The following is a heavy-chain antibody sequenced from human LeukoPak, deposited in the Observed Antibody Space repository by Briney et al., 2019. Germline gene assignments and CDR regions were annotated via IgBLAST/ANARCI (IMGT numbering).Heavy chain of an antibody. CDR1: GFTFSSYA. CDR3: ARRYCSGGSCYPAGY. CDR2: ISGSGGST. J-gene: IGHJ4*02. V-gene: IGHV3-23*01. D-gene: IGHD2-15*01. Sequence: GGSLRLSCAASGFTFSSYAMSWVRQAPGKGLEWVSAISGSGGSTYYADSVKGRFTISRDNSKNTLYLQMNSLRAEDAAVYYCARRYCSGGSCYPAGYWGQGTLVTVSS.